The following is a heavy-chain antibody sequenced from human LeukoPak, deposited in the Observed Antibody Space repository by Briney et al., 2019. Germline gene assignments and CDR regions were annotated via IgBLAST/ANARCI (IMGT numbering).Heavy chain of an antibody. D-gene: IGHD2-21*01. CDR3: ARHLNNCGDDCYIFDY. Sequence: SETLSLTCTVSGGSIFSYYWSWIRQPPGKGLELMGYIYYSGSTNYNPSLKSRVTISVDTSKNQFSLRVSSVTAADTAVYYCARHLNNCGDDCYIFDYWGQGTLVTVSS. CDR1: GGSIFSYY. J-gene: IGHJ4*02. CDR2: IYYSGST. V-gene: IGHV4-59*08.